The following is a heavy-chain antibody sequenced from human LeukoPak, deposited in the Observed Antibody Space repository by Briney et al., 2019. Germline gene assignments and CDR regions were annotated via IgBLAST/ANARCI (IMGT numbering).Heavy chain of an antibody. CDR3: AKAIAPYDSSAKSYYHAFDV. V-gene: IGHV3-23*01. CDR2: ISGSGTST. J-gene: IGHJ6*02. Sequence: GGSLRLSCAASGFTFSSYGMNWVRQAPGQGLEWLSGISGSGTSTYYADSVKGRFTISRDNSKNTLYLQMNSLRAEDTAVYYCAKAIAPYDSSAKSYYHAFDVWGQGTTVTVSS. D-gene: IGHD3-22*01. CDR1: GFTFSSYG.